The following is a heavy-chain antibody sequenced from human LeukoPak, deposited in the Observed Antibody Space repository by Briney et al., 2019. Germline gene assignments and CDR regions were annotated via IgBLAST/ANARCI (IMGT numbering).Heavy chain of an antibody. D-gene: IGHD3-10*01. CDR3: ARDYYGSGSYDLGYFQH. CDR1: GFTVSSNY. Sequence: GGSLRLSCAASGFTVSSNYMSWVRQAPGKGLEWVSVIYSGGSTYYADSVKGRFTISRDNSKNTLYLQMNSLRAEDTAVYYCARDYYGSGSYDLGYFQHWGQGTLVTVSS. J-gene: IGHJ1*01. CDR2: IYSGGST. V-gene: IGHV3-66*01.